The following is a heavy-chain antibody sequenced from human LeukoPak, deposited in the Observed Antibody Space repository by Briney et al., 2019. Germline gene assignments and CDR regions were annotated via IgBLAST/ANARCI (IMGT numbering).Heavy chain of an antibody. D-gene: IGHD4/OR15-4a*01. CDR2: TRNKVNSYTT. CDR3: ARSMYGEGRRIIDFDY. CDR1: GFTFSDHY. V-gene: IGHV3-72*01. Sequence: GGSLRLSCAASGFTFSDHYIDWVRQAPGEGLECVARTRNKVNSYTTAYAASVTGRFTVSRDDSSNSVYLQMNSLKIEDTAVYYCARSMYGEGRRIIDFDYWGQGSLLTVSS. J-gene: IGHJ4*02.